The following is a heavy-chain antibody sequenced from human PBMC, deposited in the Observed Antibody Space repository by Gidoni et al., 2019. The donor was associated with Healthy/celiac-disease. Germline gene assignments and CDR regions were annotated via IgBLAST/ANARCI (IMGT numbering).Heavy chain of an antibody. V-gene: IGHV4-61*01. CDR2: IYYSRRT. J-gene: IGHJ6*02. CDR1: GGSVRSGSYY. CDR3: ARDGGYCSSTSCYTSYYYGMDV. Sequence: QVQLQESGPGLVKPSETRSLTCTVPGGSVRSGSYYWTWIRQPPGKGLEWSGYIYYSRRTNYNHSLKSRVTISVDTSKNQFYLKLSSVTAADTAVYYCARDGGYCSSTSCYTSYYYGMDVWGQGTTVTVSS. D-gene: IGHD2-2*02.